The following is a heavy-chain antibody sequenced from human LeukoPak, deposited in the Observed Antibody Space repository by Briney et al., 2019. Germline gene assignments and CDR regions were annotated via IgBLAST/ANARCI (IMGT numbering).Heavy chain of an antibody. CDR3: AKEGTAMASSYFDY. D-gene: IGHD5-18*01. CDR2: ISHDGTVQ. CDR1: GFTFSSYV. V-gene: IGHV3-30*18. J-gene: IGHJ4*02. Sequence: PGGSLRLSCAASGFTFSSYVMQWVRQAPGKGMEWVAVISHDGTVQHYADSVKGRFTISRDNSDNTLYLQMNSLRDEDTAMYYCAKEGTAMASSYFDYWGQGTLITVSS.